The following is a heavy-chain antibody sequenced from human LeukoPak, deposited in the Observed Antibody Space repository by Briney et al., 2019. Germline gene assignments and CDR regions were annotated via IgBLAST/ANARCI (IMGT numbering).Heavy chain of an antibody. CDR1: RFTFSSYC. CDR3: ARDITMIVGTFFDY. CDR2: IKQDGGKK. Sequence: PGGSLRLSCAASRFTFSSYCMSWVRPAQGKGREWVANIKQDGGKKYYVDSVKGRFTISRENAKNSLYLQMTSLRAEDTAVYYCARDITMIVGTFFDYWGQGTLVTESS. J-gene: IGHJ4*02. D-gene: IGHD3-22*01. V-gene: IGHV3-7*01.